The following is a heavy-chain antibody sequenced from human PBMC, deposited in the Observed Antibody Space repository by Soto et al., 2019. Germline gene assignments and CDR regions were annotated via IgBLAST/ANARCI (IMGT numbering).Heavy chain of an antibody. CDR2: IGPKSGDT. J-gene: IGHJ4*02. D-gene: IGHD5-12*01. V-gene: IGHV1-2*02. Sequence: QVQLVQSGAEVKESGASVKVSCKTSGYTFTGHYIHWVRQAPGQSPEWVGEIGPKSGDTRYAQKFQGTVTMSKDTSITTVYMELTNLSPDDTAVYYCGRGRSGEIVVFYWGQGTLVTVHS. CDR1: GYTFTGHY. CDR3: GRGRSGEIVVFY.